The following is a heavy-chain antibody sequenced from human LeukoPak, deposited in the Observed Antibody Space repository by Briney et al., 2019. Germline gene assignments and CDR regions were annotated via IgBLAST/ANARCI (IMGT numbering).Heavy chain of an antibody. CDR1: GFTFSRYS. Sequence: GGSLRLSCAASGFTFSRYSMKWVRQAPGKGLEWVSSISSSSSYIYYADSVKGRFTISRDNDKNSLYLQMNSLRAEDTAVYYCARGVAAAGSDFDNWGQGTLVTVSS. CDR2: ISSSSSYI. V-gene: IGHV3-21*01. D-gene: IGHD6-13*01. J-gene: IGHJ4*02. CDR3: ARGVAAAGSDFDN.